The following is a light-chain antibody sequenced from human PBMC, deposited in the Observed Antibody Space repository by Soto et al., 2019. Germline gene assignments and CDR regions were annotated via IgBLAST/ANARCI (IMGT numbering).Light chain of an antibody. CDR3: QQYSDWPLT. V-gene: IGKV3-15*01. Sequence: EIVMTQSPATLSVSPGERATLSCRASQSVGNNFAWYQQKPGQAPRLLIFATSTRATGVPGRFSGSGSGTEFTLTISRLQSEDFAVYYCQQYSDWPLTFGGGTKVEIE. CDR1: QSVGNN. CDR2: ATS. J-gene: IGKJ4*01.